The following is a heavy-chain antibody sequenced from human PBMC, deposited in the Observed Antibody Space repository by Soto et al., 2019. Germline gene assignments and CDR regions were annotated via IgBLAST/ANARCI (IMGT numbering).Heavy chain of an antibody. CDR3: AHRPPFYDFWSGYYFGY. CDR2: IYWDDDK. Sequence: SGPTLVNPTQTLTLTCTFSGFSLSTSGVGVGWIRQPPGKALEWLALIYWDDDKRYSPSLKSRLTITKDTSKNQVVLTMTNMDPVDTATYYCAHRPPFYDFWSGYYFGYWGQGTLVTVSS. V-gene: IGHV2-5*02. D-gene: IGHD3-3*01. J-gene: IGHJ4*02. CDR1: GFSLSTSGVG.